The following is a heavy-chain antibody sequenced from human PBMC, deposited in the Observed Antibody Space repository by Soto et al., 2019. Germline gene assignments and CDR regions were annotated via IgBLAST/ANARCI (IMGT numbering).Heavy chain of an antibody. J-gene: IGHJ4*02. CDR2: ISKDGSVK. D-gene: IGHD3-10*01. V-gene: IGHV3-30*03. CDR3: TGEVASGY. CDR1: GFTFSSYG. Sequence: QVQLVESGGGVVQPGRSLRLSCAASGFTFSSYGMHWVRQAPGKGLEWVAVISKDGSVKYYADSVKGRFTISRDNSQNTLDLQMNSLGAEDTAVYDWTGEVASGYWGQGTLGTVSS.